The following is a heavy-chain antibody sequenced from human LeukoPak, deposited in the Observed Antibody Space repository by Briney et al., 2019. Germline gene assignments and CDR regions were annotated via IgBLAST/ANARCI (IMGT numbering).Heavy chain of an antibody. Sequence: PGGSLRLSCAASGFTFSSYEMNWVRQAPGKGLEWVANIKQDGSEKNYLDSVKGRFTISRDNAKNSLYLQMSSLRAEDTALYYCARDPWVGEYGAFDIWGQGTMVTVSS. CDR1: GFTFSSYE. J-gene: IGHJ3*02. CDR2: IKQDGSEK. D-gene: IGHD3-10*01. V-gene: IGHV3-7*01. CDR3: ARDPWVGEYGAFDI.